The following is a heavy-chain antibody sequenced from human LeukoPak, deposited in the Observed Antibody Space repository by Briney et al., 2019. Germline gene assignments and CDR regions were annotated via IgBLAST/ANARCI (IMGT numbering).Heavy chain of an antibody. Sequence: PGGSLRLSCAASGFTFSSYSMNWVRQAPGKGLEWVSSISSSSSYIYYADSVEGRFTISRDNAKNSLYLQMNSLRAEDTAVYYCVRIPNSAGFPNWFDPWGQGTLVTVSS. J-gene: IGHJ5*02. CDR1: GFTFSSYS. CDR3: VRIPNSAGFPNWFDP. CDR2: ISSSSSYI. V-gene: IGHV3-21*01. D-gene: IGHD6-19*01.